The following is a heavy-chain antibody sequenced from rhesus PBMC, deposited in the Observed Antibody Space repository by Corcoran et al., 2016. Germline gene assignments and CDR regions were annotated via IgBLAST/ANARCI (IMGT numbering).Heavy chain of an antibody. V-gene: IGHV4-99*01. D-gene: IGHD6-31*01. CDR2: IIGRRGNT. CDR3: ARLAAAGSIFDY. J-gene: IGHJ4*01. Sequence: QVQLQESGPGLVKPSETLSLTCAVSGYSISSGYYWGWIRQPPGKGLEYIGYIIGRRGNTHYNPSLKSRVTISKDTSKNQFSLKLSSVTAADTAVYYCARLAAAGSIFDYWGQGVLVTVSS. CDR1: GYSISSGYY.